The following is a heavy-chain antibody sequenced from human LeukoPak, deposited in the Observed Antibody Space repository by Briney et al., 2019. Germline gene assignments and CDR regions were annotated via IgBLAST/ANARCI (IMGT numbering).Heavy chain of an antibody. V-gene: IGHV4-34*01. CDR2: INHSGST. CDR3: ARGLGYLGRYMDV. Sequence: PSETLSLTCAVYGGSFSGYYWSWIRQPPGKGLEWIGEINHSGSTNYNPSLKSRVTISVDTSKNQFSLKLSSVTAADTAVYYCARGLGYLGRYMDVWGKGTTITVSS. D-gene: IGHD1-14*01. CDR1: GGSFSGYY. J-gene: IGHJ6*03.